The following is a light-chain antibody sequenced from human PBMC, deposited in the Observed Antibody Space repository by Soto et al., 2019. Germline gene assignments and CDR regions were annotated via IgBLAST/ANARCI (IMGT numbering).Light chain of an antibody. V-gene: IGLV2-8*01. Sequence: QSALTQPPSASGSPGRPVTISCTGTSSDIGGYNYVSWYQQHPGKAPKLMIYEVNKRTSGVPDRFSGSKSGNTASLTGSGPQAEDEADYYCASHAGRKNIIFGGGTKLTVL. J-gene: IGLJ2*01. CDR1: SSDIGGYNY. CDR3: ASHAGRKNII. CDR2: EVN.